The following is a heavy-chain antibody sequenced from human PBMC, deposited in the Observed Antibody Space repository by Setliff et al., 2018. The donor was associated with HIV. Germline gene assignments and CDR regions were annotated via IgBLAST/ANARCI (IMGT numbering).Heavy chain of an antibody. V-gene: IGHV4-34*01. Sequence: PSETLSLTCAAYGGSFSGYYWSWIRQPPGKGLEWIGEINPSGSTNYNPSLKSRVTISVDTSKNQFSLKLSSVTAADTAVYYCSRRPRIVGVRKNAFDIWGQGTMVTVSS. J-gene: IGHJ3*02. CDR1: GGSFSGYY. CDR2: INPSGST. CDR3: SRRPRIVGVRKNAFDI. D-gene: IGHD1-26*01.